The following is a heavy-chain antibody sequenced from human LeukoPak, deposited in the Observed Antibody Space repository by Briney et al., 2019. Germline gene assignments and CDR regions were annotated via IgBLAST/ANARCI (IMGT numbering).Heavy chain of an antibody. V-gene: IGHV4-31*03. CDR1: GGSISSGGYY. J-gene: IGHJ4*02. Sequence: SETLSLTCTVSGGSISSGGYYWSWIRQHPGKGLEWIGYIYYSGSTYYNPSLKSRVTISVDTSKNQFSLKLSSVTAADTAVYYCARHDSQSDFWSGYSEYYFDYWGQGTLVTVSS. CDR3: ARHDSQSDFWSGYSEYYFDY. CDR2: IYYSGST. D-gene: IGHD3-3*01.